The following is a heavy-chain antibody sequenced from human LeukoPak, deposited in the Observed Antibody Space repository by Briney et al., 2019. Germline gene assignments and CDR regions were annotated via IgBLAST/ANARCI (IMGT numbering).Heavy chain of an antibody. CDR1: GGSISSYY. V-gene: IGHV4-59*01. J-gene: IGHJ6*03. CDR3: ARGGSGWYRNYYYMDV. D-gene: IGHD6-19*01. CDR2: IYYSGST. Sequence: SETLSLTCTVSGGSISSYYWSWIRQPPGKGLEWIGYIYYSGSTNYNPSLKSRVTISVDTSKNQFSLKLSSVTAADTAVYYCARGGSGWYRNYYYMDVWGKGTTVTVSS.